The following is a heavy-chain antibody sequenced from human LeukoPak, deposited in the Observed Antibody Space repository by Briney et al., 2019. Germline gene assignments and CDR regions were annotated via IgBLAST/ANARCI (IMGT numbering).Heavy chain of an antibody. CDR3: TSLSYKSD. Sequence: GGSLRLSCAASGFTFSTSWMHWVRQAPGKGLVWVSRINSDGTTTSYADSVKGRFTISRDNAENTLYLQMNRLRAEDTAVYYCTSLSYKSDWGQGTLVTVSS. D-gene: IGHD3-10*01. J-gene: IGHJ4*02. CDR2: INSDGTTT. CDR1: GFTFSTSW. V-gene: IGHV3-74*01.